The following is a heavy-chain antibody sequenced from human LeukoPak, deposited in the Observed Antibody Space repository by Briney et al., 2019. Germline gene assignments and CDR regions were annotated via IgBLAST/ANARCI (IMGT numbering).Heavy chain of an antibody. CDR3: ASWGPLIAHGY. CDR2: ISSGGTT. V-gene: IGHV3-53*01. Sequence: GGSLRLSCAVSGFPVSSNHMSWVRQATGKGLEWVSIISSGGTTYYPDSVKGRFTISRDNSKNTLYLQMNSLRAEDTAVYYCASWGPLIAHGYWGQGTLVTVSS. J-gene: IGHJ4*02. D-gene: IGHD3-16*01. CDR1: GFPVSSNH.